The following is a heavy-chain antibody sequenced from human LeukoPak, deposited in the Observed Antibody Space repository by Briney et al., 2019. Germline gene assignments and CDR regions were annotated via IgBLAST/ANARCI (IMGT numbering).Heavy chain of an antibody. CDR2: IYYSGST. CDR3: ARDWGGQVDY. V-gene: IGHV4-31*03. D-gene: IGHD7-27*01. CDR1: GGSISSGGYY. Sequence: PSETLSLTCSVSGGSISSGGYYWSWIRQHPGKGLEWIGYIYYSGSTYYNPSLKSRVTISVDTSKNQFSLKLSSVTAADTAVYYCARDWGGQVDYWGQGTLVTVSS. J-gene: IGHJ4*02.